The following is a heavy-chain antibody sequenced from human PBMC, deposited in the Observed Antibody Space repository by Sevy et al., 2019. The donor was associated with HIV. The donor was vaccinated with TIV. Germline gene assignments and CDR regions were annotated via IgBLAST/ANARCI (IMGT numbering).Heavy chain of an antibody. CDR3: ARAQFRFLEWLSWFDP. CDR1: GGTFSSYA. Sequence: ASVKVSCKASGGTFSSYAISWVRQAPGQGLEWMGGIIPIFGTANYAQKFQGRVTITAYESTSTAYMELSSLRSEDTAVYYCARAQFRFLEWLSWFDPWGQGTLVTVSS. V-gene: IGHV1-69*13. J-gene: IGHJ5*02. CDR2: IIPIFGTA. D-gene: IGHD3-3*01.